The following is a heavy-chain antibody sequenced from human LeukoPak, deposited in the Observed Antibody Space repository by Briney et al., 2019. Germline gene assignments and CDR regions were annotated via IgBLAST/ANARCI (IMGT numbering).Heavy chain of an antibody. D-gene: IGHD1-26*01. J-gene: IGHJ4*02. V-gene: IGHV3-64D*06. CDR1: GFTFSTYS. CDR2: ISHNAGST. Sequence: PGGSLRLSCAASGFTFSTYSMNWVRQASGKGLECVSGISHNAGSTYYADSVKGRFTISRDNSRNTLYLQMSSLRADDTAVYYCVKGFGSGSYSNWGQGTLVTVSS. CDR3: VKGFGSGSYSN.